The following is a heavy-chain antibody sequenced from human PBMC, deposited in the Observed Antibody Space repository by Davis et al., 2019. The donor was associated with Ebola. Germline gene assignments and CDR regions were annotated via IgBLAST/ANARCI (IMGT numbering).Heavy chain of an antibody. V-gene: IGHV3-21*01. D-gene: IGHD3-22*01. J-gene: IGHJ4*02. CDR3: ARAHQGGGYYQTDY. CDR2: ISSGSSYI. CDR1: GFTFSSSS. Sequence: PGGSLRLSCAASGFTFSSSSMSWVRQAPGKGLEWVSFISSGSSYIYYADSVKGRFTISRDNSKNTLYLQMNSLRAEDTAVYYCARAHQGGGYYQTDYWGQGTLVTVSS.